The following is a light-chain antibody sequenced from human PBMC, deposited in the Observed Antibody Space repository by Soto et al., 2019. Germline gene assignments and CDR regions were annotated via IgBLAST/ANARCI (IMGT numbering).Light chain of an antibody. Sequence: QSALTQPRSVSGSPGQSVTISCTGTSSDVGGYEYVSWYQQYPGKAPKLMIYAVTRRPSGVPDRFSGSKSGNTASLTISGLQAEYEADYYCCSYAGSYTWVFGGGTMLTVL. V-gene: IGLV2-11*01. CDR2: AVT. CDR1: SSDVGGYEY. J-gene: IGLJ3*02. CDR3: CSYAGSYTWV.